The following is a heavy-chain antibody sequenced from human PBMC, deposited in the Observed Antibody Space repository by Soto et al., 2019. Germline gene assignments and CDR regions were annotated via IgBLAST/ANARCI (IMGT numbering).Heavy chain of an antibody. D-gene: IGHD6-19*01. CDR2: IIPIFHTT. J-gene: IGHJ6*02. CDR3: ARVNKQWVVQERDNYYYYGMDL. CDR1: GGTLNSHS. Sequence: QVQLVQSGAEVKKPGSSVKVSCKASGGTLNSHSISWVRQAPRQGLEWMGGIIPIFHTTNYAQKFQGRVTITADESTSTVYMELSSLRSEDTALYYCARVNKQWVVQERDNYYYYGMDLWGQGTTVTVSS. V-gene: IGHV1-69*01.